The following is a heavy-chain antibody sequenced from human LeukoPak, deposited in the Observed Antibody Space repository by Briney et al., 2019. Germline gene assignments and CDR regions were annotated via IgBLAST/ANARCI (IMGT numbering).Heavy chain of an antibody. V-gene: IGHV3-53*01. D-gene: IGHD3-9*01. J-gene: IGHJ4*02. CDR1: GFTVSSNY. CDR3: AKDPPLRYFDWPIGDY. CDR2: IYSGGST. Sequence: PGGSLRLSCAASGFTVSSNYMSWVRQAPGKGLEWVSVIYSGGSTYYADSVKGRFTSSRDNSKNTLYLQMNSLRAEDTAVYYCAKDPPLRYFDWPIGDYWGQGTLVTVSS.